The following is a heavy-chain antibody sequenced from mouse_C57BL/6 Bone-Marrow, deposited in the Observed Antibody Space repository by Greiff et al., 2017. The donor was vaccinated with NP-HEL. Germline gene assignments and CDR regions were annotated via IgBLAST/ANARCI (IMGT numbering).Heavy chain of an antibody. CDR3: ARYRAVAPRGHWYFDV. Sequence: EVKLVESGGGLVQPGGSLSLSCAASGFTFTDYYMSWVRQPPGKALEWLGFIRNKANGYTTEYSASVKGRFTISRDNSQSILYLQMNALRAEDSATYYCARYRAVAPRGHWYFDVWGTGTTVTVSS. CDR2: IRNKANGYTT. D-gene: IGHD1-3*01. CDR1: GFTFTDYY. J-gene: IGHJ1*03. V-gene: IGHV7-3*01.